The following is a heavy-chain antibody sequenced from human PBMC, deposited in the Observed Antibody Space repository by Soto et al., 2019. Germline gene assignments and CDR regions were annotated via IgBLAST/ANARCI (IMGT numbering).Heavy chain of an antibody. J-gene: IGHJ6*02. CDR1: GFTFSSYG. CDR3: ARALAKSGYVYYYYYYGMDV. CDR2: IWYDGSNK. D-gene: IGHD3-3*01. Sequence: QVQLVESGGGVVQPGRSLRLSCAASGFTFSSYGMHWVRQAPGKGLEWVAVIWYDGSNKYYADSVKGRFTISRDNSKNTLYLQMNSLRAEDTAVYYCARALAKSGYVYYYYYYGMDVWGQGTTVTVSS. V-gene: IGHV3-33*01.